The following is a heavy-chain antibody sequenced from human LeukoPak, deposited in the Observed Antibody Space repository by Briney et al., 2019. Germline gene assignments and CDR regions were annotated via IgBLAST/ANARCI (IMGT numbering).Heavy chain of an antibody. D-gene: IGHD4-23*01. J-gene: IGHJ4*02. V-gene: IGHV4-34*01. CDR1: GGSFSGYY. Sequence: PSETLSLTCAVYGGSFSGYYWSWIRQPPGKVLEWIGEINHSGSTNYNPSLKSRVTISVNTSKNQFSLKLSSVTAADTAVYYCARGHAVGNYFDYWGQGTLVTVSS. CDR2: INHSGST. CDR3: ARGHAVGNYFDY.